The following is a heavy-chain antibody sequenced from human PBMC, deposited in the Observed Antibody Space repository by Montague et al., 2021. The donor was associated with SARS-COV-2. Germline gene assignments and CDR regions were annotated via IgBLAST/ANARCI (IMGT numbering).Heavy chain of an antibody. CDR2: INHGGST. D-gene: IGHD2-2*02. CDR3: ARLGEGVVPAPILGVGPYYTYFCMDG. Sequence: SETLSLTCAVHGTSFSGYYWNWIRQPPGKGLEWIGEINHGGSTKYSPSLKSRLTISADTSKNQFSLKLTSVAAADTAVYYCARLGEGVVPAPILGVGPYYTYFCMDGWGKGATVTLSS. CDR1: GTSFSGYY. V-gene: IGHV4-34*01. J-gene: IGHJ6*03.